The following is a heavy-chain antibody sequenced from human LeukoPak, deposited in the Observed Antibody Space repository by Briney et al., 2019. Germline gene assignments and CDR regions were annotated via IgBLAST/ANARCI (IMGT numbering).Heavy chain of an antibody. CDR1: GYIFSDYY. CDR2: INPKSGAA. CDR3: AKGGTPIDY. D-gene: IGHD1-1*01. V-gene: IGHV1-2*02. Sequence: ASVKVSCKASGYIFSDYYMHWVRQAPGQGLEWLGWINPKSGAADYAQQFRGRVTMTRDTSINTDYMEMKRVTSDDTAVYYCAKGGTPIDYWGQGTLVTVSS. J-gene: IGHJ4*02.